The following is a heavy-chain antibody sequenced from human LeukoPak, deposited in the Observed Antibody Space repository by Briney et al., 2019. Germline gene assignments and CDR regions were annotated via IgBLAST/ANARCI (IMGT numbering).Heavy chain of an antibody. CDR2: IYYSGST. V-gene: IGHV4-59*08. J-gene: IGHJ4*02. CDR1: GGSISSYY. CDR3: AKGGREVAAAGNY. Sequence: PSETLSHTCTVSGGSISSYYWSWIRQPPGKGLEWIGYIYYSGSTNYNPSLKSRVTISVDTSKNQFSLKLSSVTAADTAVYYCAKGGREVAAAGNYWGQGTLVTVSS. D-gene: IGHD6-13*01.